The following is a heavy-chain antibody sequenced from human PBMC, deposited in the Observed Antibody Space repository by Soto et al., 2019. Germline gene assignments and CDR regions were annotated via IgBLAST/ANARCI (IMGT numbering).Heavy chain of an antibody. J-gene: IGHJ4*02. V-gene: IGHV4-39*01. Sequence: PSETLSLTCSVSGASTSSSSYYWGWIRQPPGKGLEWIGNINYSGSTYYNPSLKSRVTISVDTSKNQFSLNLSSVTAADTAVYYCARDSHYDLLTGYLGLDYWSQGNMVTVSS. D-gene: IGHD3-9*01. CDR2: INYSGST. CDR1: GASTSSSSYY. CDR3: ARDSHYDLLTGYLGLDY.